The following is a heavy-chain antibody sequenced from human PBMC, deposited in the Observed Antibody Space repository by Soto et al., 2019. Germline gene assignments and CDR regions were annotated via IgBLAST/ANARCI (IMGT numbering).Heavy chain of an antibody. CDR1: GGSIISASYS. D-gene: IGHD6-6*01. V-gene: IGHV4-31*11. CDR2: IYSSGST. Sequence: QVQLQESGPRLVKPSQTLSLSCAVSGGSIISASYSWNWIRQSPGRGLEWIGHIYSSGSTYYNPSLKSRVPISVDTSNNQFSLKLTSVTAADTAVYFCAREDAARFERWFDAWGQGILVTVSS. CDR3: AREDAARFERWFDA. J-gene: IGHJ5*02.